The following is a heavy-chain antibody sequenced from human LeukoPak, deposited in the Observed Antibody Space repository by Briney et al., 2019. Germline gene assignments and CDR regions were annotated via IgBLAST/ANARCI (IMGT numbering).Heavy chain of an antibody. Sequence: GGSLRLSCAASGFTFSSYAMSWVRQAPGKGLEWVSTISARGGSTYYADSVKGRFTISRDNSKNTLYLQMNSLRAEDTAVYYCARGNYDSSGYYYSAFDYWGQGTLVTVSS. J-gene: IGHJ4*02. V-gene: IGHV3-23*01. CDR2: ISARGGST. D-gene: IGHD3-22*01. CDR1: GFTFSSYA. CDR3: ARGNYDSSGYYYSAFDY.